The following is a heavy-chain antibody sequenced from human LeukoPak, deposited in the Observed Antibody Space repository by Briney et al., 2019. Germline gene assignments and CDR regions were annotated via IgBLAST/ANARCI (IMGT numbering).Heavy chain of an antibody. J-gene: IGHJ1*01. D-gene: IGHD3-22*01. CDR1: GFTFSTYA. CDR2: FSGSGGNT. CDR3: AKLYYYDSSGYYSIEYFQH. V-gene: IGHV3-23*01. Sequence: GGSLRLSCAASGFTFSTYAMSWVRQAPGKGLEWVSAFSGSGGNTYYADSVKGRFTISRDNSKNTLYLQMNSLRAEDTAVYYCAKLYYYDSSGYYSIEYFQHWGQGTLVTVSS.